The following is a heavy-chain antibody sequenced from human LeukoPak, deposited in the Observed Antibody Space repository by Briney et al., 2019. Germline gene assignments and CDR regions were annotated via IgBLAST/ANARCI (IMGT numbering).Heavy chain of an antibody. CDR2: ISSSGSYI. D-gene: IGHD3-10*02. Sequence: GGSLRLSCAASRFTFSSYSMNWVRQAPGKGLEWVSSISSSGSYIYYADSVKGRFTISRDNAKNSLYLQMNSLRAEDTAVYYCARAGRKSRGVDLVRKKETGYYYYMDVWGKGTTVTVSS. CDR3: ARAGRKSRGVDLVRKKETGYYYYMDV. CDR1: RFTFSSYS. J-gene: IGHJ6*03. V-gene: IGHV3-21*01.